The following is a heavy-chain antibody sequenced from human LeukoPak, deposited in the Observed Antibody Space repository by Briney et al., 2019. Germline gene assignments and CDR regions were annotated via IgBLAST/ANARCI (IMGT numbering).Heavy chain of an antibody. V-gene: IGHV3-73*01. CDR1: GLTFSGSA. J-gene: IGHJ4*02. D-gene: IGHD5-18*01. CDR2: IRSKANSYAT. Sequence: GGSLRLSCAASGLTFSGSAMHWVRQASGKWLEWVGRIRSKANSYATAYAASVKGRFTISRDDSKNTAYLQMNSLKTEDTAVYYCTSRGYSYGTLFDYWGQGTLVTVSS. CDR3: TSRGYSYGTLFDY.